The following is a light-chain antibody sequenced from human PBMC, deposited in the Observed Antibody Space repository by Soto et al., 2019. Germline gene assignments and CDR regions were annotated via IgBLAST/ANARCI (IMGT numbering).Light chain of an antibody. CDR3: QQTSSFPLS. J-gene: IGKJ4*01. Sequence: SQMSQSPSSLSASVGDRVSITCRASQTVNNNYVNWYQQKPGEAPKLLIYIASGLQSGVPSRCNGSGSGTDCTLHINSLQPDDVATYFCQQTSSFPLSVGGGTKVEIK. CDR2: IAS. CDR1: QTVNNNY. V-gene: IGKV1-39*01.